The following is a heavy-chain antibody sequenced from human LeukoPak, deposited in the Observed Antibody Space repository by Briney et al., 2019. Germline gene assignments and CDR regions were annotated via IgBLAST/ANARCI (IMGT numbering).Heavy chain of an antibody. Sequence: ASVKVSCKASGYTFTGYYMHWVRQAPGQGLEWMGEIIPFFGTANYAQKFQGRVTITADESTGTAYMELSSLRSDDTAVYYCAKSRNYQLRVFDYWGQGTLVTVSS. J-gene: IGHJ4*02. CDR2: IIPFFGTA. D-gene: IGHD5-24*01. CDR1: GYTFTGYY. V-gene: IGHV1-69*13. CDR3: AKSRNYQLRVFDY.